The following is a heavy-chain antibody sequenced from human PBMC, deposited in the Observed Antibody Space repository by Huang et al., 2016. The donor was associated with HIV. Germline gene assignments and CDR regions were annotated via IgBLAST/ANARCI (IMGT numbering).Heavy chain of an antibody. CDR1: GFTFSNYA. CDR2: ISNEGSTK. J-gene: IGHJ4*02. V-gene: IGHV3-30-3*01. Sequence: QVQLVESGGGVVQPGTSLSLSCAASGFTFSNYAMNGVRQAPGKGLEWVAVISNEGSTKYYADSVKGRFTISRDNSKNTVYLQMNSLRAEDTAVYYCARSEPSRYYFDYWGQGTLVTVSS. CDR3: ARSEPSRYYFDY.